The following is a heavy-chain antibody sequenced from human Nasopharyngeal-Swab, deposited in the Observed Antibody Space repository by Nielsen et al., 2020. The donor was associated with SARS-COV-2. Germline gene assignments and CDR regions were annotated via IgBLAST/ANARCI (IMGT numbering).Heavy chain of an antibody. CDR3: ARDGMGGYPLYSFDS. J-gene: IGHJ4*02. CDR2: IWSDGSNK. D-gene: IGHD1-26*01. V-gene: IGHV3-33*01. Sequence: GESLKISYAASGFTFSSHGMHWVRQAPGKGLEWVAVIWSDGSNKIYTDSVKGRFTFSRDNSKNTLYLQMNSLRAEDTAVYYCARDGMGGYPLYSFDSWGQGTLVTVSS. CDR1: GFTFSSHG.